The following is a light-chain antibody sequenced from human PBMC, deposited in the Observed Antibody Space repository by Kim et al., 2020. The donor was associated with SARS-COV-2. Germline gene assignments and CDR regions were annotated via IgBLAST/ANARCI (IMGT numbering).Light chain of an antibody. J-gene: IGKJ2*01. CDR3: QQYNNWPPYT. V-gene: IGKV3-15*01. CDR2: GAS. Sequence: ILMTQSPATLPVSPGESVTLTCRASQSISTNLVWYQQKPGQAPRVLIYGASTRATDIPARFSGSGSGTEFSLTISSLQSEDFAVYYCQQYNNWPPYTFGQGTKLEI. CDR1: QSISTN.